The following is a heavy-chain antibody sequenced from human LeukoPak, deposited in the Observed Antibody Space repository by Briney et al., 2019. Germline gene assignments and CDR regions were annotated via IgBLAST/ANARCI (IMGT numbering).Heavy chain of an antibody. J-gene: IGHJ4*02. CDR2: IIPIFGTA. CDR1: GGTFSSYA. D-gene: IGHD2-21*02. CDR3: AYGDCGGDCITWAELLY. Sequence: ASVKVSCKASGGTFSSYAISWVRQAPGQGLEWMGRIIPIFGTANYAQKFQGRVTITTDESTSTAYMELSSLRSEDTAVYYCAYGDCGGDCITWAELLYWRRGTLVTVSS. V-gene: IGHV1-69*05.